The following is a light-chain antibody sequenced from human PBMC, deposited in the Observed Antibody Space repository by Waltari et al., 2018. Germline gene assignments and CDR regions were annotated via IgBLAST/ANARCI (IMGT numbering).Light chain of an antibody. Sequence: IQITRSPYTLPAPVGDRVTLSCRASQSSSKWLAWYQQKPGKAPKLLIYKASTLESGVPSRFSGSGSGTEFTLTISSLQPEDFATYYCQQYNSYSLLSFGGGTKVEIK. CDR2: KAS. V-gene: IGKV1-5*03. J-gene: IGKJ4*01. CDR3: QQYNSYSLLS. CDR1: QSSSKW.